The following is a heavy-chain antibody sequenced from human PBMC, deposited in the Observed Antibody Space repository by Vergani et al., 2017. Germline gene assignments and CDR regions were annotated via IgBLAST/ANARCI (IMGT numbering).Heavy chain of an antibody. D-gene: IGHD2-15*01. CDR2: IIPIFGTA. V-gene: IGHV1-69*12. Sequence: QVQLVQSGAEVKKPGSSVKVSCKASGGTFSSYAISWVRQAPGQGLEWMGGIIPIFGTANYAKKFQGRVTITADESTSTAYMELSSLRSEDTAVYYCAREGVGYCSGGSCNWFDPWGQGTLVTVSS. CDR3: AREGVGYCSGGSCNWFDP. CDR1: GGTFSSYA. J-gene: IGHJ5*02.